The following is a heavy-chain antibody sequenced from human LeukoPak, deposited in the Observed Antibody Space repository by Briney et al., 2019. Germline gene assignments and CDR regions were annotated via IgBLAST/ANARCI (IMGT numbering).Heavy chain of an antibody. J-gene: IGHJ4*02. D-gene: IGHD1-7*01. V-gene: IGHV5-51*01. Sequence: GESLEISCKGSGYNFTNYWVGWVRQMSGKGLEWMGIIYPGDSDTSYSPSFQGQVTISADKSISTSYLQWSSLKASDTAMYFCAGSYNWNYDYFDYWGQGTLVTVSS. CDR2: IYPGDSDT. CDR3: AGSYNWNYDYFDY. CDR1: GYNFTNYW.